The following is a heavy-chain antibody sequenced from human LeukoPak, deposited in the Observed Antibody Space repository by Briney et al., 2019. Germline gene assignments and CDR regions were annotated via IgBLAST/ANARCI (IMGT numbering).Heavy chain of an antibody. D-gene: IGHD2-21*01. Sequence: SETLSLTCTVSGGSISSYYWSWIRQPPGKGLEWIGYIYYSGSTNYTPSLKSRVTISVDTSKNQFSLKLSSVTAADTAVYYCARGDLAYCGGDCYSVWFDPWGQGTLVTVSS. CDR2: IYYSGST. V-gene: IGHV4-59*01. CDR3: ARGDLAYCGGDCYSVWFDP. CDR1: GGSISSYY. J-gene: IGHJ5*02.